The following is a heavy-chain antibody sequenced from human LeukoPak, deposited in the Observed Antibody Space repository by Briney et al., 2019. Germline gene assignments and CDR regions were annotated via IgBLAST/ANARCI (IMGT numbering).Heavy chain of an antibody. Sequence: QSGGSLRLSCAASGFTFSSYWMSWVRQAPGEGLEWVANIKQDGTEKYYMDSVKGRFSISRDNAKNSLYLQTNALRAEDTAVYYCARDVRPDYWGQGTLVTVST. CDR3: ARDVRPDY. V-gene: IGHV3-7*04. D-gene: IGHD6-6*01. CDR2: IKQDGTEK. CDR1: GFTFSSYW. J-gene: IGHJ4*02.